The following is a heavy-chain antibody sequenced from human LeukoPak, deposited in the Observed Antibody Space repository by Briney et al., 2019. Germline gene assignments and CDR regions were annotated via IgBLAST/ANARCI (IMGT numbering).Heavy chain of an antibody. D-gene: IGHD6-6*01. CDR1: GINLGKYG. CDR2: LGSTTYGGTA. CDR3: TRVSSPPYYYYMDV. V-gene: IGHV3-49*04. Sequence: QTGGSLRLSCTGSGINLGKYGMSWVRQAPGKGPEYVGFLGSTTYGGTAIYAAPVQGRFVLSRDESKNIAYLQMDSLEIEDTAVYYCTRVSSPPYYYYMDVWGKGTTVTVSS. J-gene: IGHJ6*03.